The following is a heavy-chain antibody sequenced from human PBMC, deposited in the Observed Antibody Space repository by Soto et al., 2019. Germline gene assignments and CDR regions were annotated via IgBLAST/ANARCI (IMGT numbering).Heavy chain of an antibody. CDR1: GGSISSGGYY. Sequence: SETLSLTCTVSGGSISSGGYYWSWIRQHPGKGLEWIGYIYYSGSTYYNPSLKSRVTISVDTSKNQFSLKLSSVTAADTAVYYCARQSIFGVADAFDIWGQGTMVTVSS. V-gene: IGHV4-31*03. CDR3: ARQSIFGVADAFDI. D-gene: IGHD3-3*01. J-gene: IGHJ3*02. CDR2: IYYSGST.